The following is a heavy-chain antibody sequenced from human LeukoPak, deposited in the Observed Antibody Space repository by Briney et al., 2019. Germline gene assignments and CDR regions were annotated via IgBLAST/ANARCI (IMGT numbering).Heavy chain of an antibody. J-gene: IGHJ4*02. CDR3: AKVGWSGYEFDY. Sequence: GGSLRLSCAASGFTFSSYSMNWVRQAPGKGLEWVSSISSSSSYIYYVDSVKGRFTISRDNAKKSVYLQMNSLRAEDTAVYYCAKVGWSGYEFDYWGQGTLVTVSS. CDR1: GFTFSSYS. V-gene: IGHV3-21*04. CDR2: ISSSSSYI. D-gene: IGHD3-3*01.